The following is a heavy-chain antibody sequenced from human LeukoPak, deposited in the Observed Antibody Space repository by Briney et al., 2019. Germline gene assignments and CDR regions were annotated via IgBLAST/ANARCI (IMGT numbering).Heavy chain of an antibody. CDR1: GHSFTSYW. V-gene: IGHV5-51*01. CDR3: ARHDPIAAAGMGWFDP. CDR2: IYPGDSDT. D-gene: IGHD6-13*01. Sequence: GESLKISCKGSGHSFTSYWIGWVRQMPGKGLGWMGIIYPGDSDTRYSPSFQGQVTISADESISTAYLQWSSLKASDTAMYYCARHDPIAAAGMGWFDPWGQGTLVTVSS. J-gene: IGHJ5*02.